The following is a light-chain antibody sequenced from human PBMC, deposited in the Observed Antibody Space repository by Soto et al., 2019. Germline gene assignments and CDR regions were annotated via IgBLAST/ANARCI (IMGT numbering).Light chain of an antibody. CDR1: SGSLASNS. CDR3: QSYNSSSWV. Sequence: NFMLTQPHSMSESPGKTVTISCTRSSGSLASNSVQWYQQRPGSVPSTVIYEDKQRPSGVPDRFSGSIDSSSNSASLTISGLKTEDEADYYCQSYNSSSWVFGGWTKLTVL. V-gene: IGLV6-57*03. J-gene: IGLJ3*02. CDR2: EDK.